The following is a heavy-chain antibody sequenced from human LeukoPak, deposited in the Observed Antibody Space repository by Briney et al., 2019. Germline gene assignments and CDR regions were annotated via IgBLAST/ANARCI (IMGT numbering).Heavy chain of an antibody. J-gene: IGHJ4*02. Sequence: ASVKVSRKASGYTFTSYGISWVRQASGQGLEWMGWINAYNGSTNYAQNFQGRVIMTTDPSTNTAYMELRSLRSDDTAVFYCARAFYYGFLSGYYTFDYWGPGTLVTVSS. CDR1: GYTFTSYG. CDR2: INAYNGST. D-gene: IGHD3-3*01. CDR3: ARAFYYGFLSGYYTFDY. V-gene: IGHV1-18*01.